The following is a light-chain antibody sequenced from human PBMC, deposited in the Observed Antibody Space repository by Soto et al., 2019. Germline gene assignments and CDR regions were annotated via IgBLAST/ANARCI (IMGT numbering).Light chain of an antibody. Sequence: SSELTQPPSVSVSPGQTATITCSGDTLGDRYACWYQQKPGQSPVLVIYRDDERPSGIPERFSGSNSGNTATLTISGTQAMDEADYYCQAWDSSNVVFGGGTKLTVL. J-gene: IGLJ2*01. CDR3: QAWDSSNVV. CDR1: TLGDRY. CDR2: RDD. V-gene: IGLV3-1*01.